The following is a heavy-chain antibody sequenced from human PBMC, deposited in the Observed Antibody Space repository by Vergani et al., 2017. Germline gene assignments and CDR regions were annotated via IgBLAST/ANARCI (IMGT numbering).Heavy chain of an antibody. D-gene: IGHD3-22*01. J-gene: IGHJ4*02. CDR2: IYPGDSDT. CDR1: GYSFTSYW. Sequence: EVQLVQSGAEVKKPGESLKISCKGSGYSFTSYWIGWVRQMPGKGLEWMGIIYPGDSDTRYSPSFQGQVTISADKSISTAYLQWSSLKASDTAMYYCARAYYYDSSGPYPFDYWGQGTLVTVSS. CDR3: ARAYYYDSSGPYPFDY. V-gene: IGHV5-51*01.